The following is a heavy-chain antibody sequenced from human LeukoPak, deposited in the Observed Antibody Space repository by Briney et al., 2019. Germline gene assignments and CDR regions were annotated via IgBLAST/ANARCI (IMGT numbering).Heavy chain of an antibody. Sequence: GGSLRLSCAASGFTFSSYSMNWVRQAPGKGLEWVSSISSSSSYIYYADSVQGRFTISRDNAKNSLYLQMNSLRAEDTAVYYCARDRRDRIAAAGIFDYWGQGTLVTVSS. D-gene: IGHD6-13*01. CDR1: GFTFSSYS. CDR3: ARDRRDRIAAAGIFDY. J-gene: IGHJ4*02. CDR2: ISSSSSYI. V-gene: IGHV3-21*01.